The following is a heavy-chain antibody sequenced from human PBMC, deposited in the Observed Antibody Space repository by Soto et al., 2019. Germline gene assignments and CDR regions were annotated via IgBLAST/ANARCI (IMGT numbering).Heavy chain of an antibody. V-gene: IGHV4-59*11. D-gene: IGHD7-27*01. CDR3: TRANWYSEY. CDR1: GGPISNHY. CDR2: IYYNGNT. Sequence: QVQLQESGPGLVKPSETLSLTCRVSGGPISNHYWSWIRQPPGKGLEWIGYIYYNGNTNYNPSLKRRGTMSVDTSRNQISLKLTTVTAADTAVYYCTRANWYSEYWGQGTLVTVSS. J-gene: IGHJ4*02.